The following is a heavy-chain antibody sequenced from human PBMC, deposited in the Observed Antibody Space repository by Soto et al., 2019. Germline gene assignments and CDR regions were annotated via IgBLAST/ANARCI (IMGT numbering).Heavy chain of an antibody. CDR3: AVKGVGPAFAY. J-gene: IGHJ4*02. V-gene: IGHV1-69*02. D-gene: IGHD3-10*01. Sequence: QVQLVQSGAEVKKPGSSVKVSCKASGGTFSSYTISWVRQAPGQGLEWMGRIIPILGIANYAQKFQGRVTTTSDKPTRTAYMELSSLRSEDTAVSYCAVKGVGPAFAYWGQGTLVTVSS. CDR2: IIPILGIA. CDR1: GGTFSSYT.